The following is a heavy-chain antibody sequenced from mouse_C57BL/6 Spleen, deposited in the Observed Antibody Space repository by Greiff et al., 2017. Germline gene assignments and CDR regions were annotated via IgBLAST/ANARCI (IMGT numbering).Heavy chain of an antibody. Sequence: VQLQQSGAELVKPGASVKISCKASGYAFSSYWMNWVKQRPGKGLEWIGQIYPGDGDTNYNGKFKGKATLTADKSSSTAYMQLSSLTSEDSAVYFCARFTTGSSYWYFDVWGTGTTVTVSS. V-gene: IGHV1-80*01. D-gene: IGHD1-1*01. CDR3: ARFTTGSSYWYFDV. CDR2: IYPGDGDT. CDR1: GYAFSSYW. J-gene: IGHJ1*03.